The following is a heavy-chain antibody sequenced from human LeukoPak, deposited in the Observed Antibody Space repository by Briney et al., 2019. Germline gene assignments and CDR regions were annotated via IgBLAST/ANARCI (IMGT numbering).Heavy chain of an antibody. V-gene: IGHV4-34*01. Sequence: SETLSLTCAVYGGSFSGYYWSWIRQPPGKGLEWIGEINHSGSTNYNPSLKSRVTISVDKSKNQFSLKLSSVTAADTAVYYCARRPYGIFDYWGQGTLVTVSS. CDR2: INHSGST. D-gene: IGHD1-26*01. CDR1: GGSFSGYY. J-gene: IGHJ4*02. CDR3: ARRPYGIFDY.